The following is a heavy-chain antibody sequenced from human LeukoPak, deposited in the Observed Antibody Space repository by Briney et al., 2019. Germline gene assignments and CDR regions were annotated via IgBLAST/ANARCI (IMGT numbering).Heavy chain of an antibody. D-gene: IGHD6-6*01. CDR3: ARDRSLISSSSFDY. CDR2: IKQDGSEK. V-gene: IGHV3-7*01. CDR1: GFTFSSFW. Sequence: GGSLRLSCAASGFTFSSFWMSWVRQSPGKGLEWVANIKQDGSEKYYVDSVKGRFTVSRDNAKNSLYLQMNSLRAEDTAVYYCARDRSLISSSSFDYWGQGTLVIVSS. J-gene: IGHJ4*02.